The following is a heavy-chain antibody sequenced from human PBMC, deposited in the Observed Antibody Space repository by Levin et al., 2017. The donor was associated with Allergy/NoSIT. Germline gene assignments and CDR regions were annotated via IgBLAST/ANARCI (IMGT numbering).Heavy chain of an antibody. D-gene: IGHD6-19*01. V-gene: IGHV4-4*07. Sequence: SCTVSGGSISSYYWSWIRQPAGKGLEWIGRIYTSGSTNYNPSLKSRVTMSVDTSKNQFSLKLSSVTAADTAVYYCARDRLAVAGFDYWGQGTLVTVSS. J-gene: IGHJ4*02. CDR2: IYTSGST. CDR3: ARDRLAVAGFDY. CDR1: GGSISSYY.